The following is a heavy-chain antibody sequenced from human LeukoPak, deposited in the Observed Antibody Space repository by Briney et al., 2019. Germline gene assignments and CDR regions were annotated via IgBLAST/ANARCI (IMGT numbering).Heavy chain of an antibody. J-gene: IGHJ4*02. D-gene: IGHD6-13*01. V-gene: IGHV3-66*01. CDR3: ARAATYAAAAVDY. Sequence: PGGSLRLSCAASGFTVSSKYMIWVRQAPGKGLECVSVIYSGGSTYHADSVKGRFTISRDNSKNTLYLQMNSLRAEDTAIYYCARAATYAAAAVDYWGQGTLVTVSS. CDR2: IYSGGST. CDR1: GFTVSSKY.